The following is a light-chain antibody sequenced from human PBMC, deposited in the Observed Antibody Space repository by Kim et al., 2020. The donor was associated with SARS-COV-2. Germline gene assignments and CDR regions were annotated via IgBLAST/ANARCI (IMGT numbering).Light chain of an antibody. Sequence: GQRVNISCSGTSSNIGSNYVHWYQQFPGTAPKVLIYRNNERPSGVPDRFSGSKSGTSASLAISGLRSEDEADYYCAAWDDSLSGRVFGGGTKVTVL. J-gene: IGLJ3*02. V-gene: IGLV1-47*01. CDR1: SSNIGSNY. CDR2: RNN. CDR3: AAWDDSLSGRV.